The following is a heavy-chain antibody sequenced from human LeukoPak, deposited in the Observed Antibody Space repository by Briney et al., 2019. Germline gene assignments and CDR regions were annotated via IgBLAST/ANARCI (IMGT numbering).Heavy chain of an antibody. Sequence: GGSLRLSCAVSAFTFSSYRMHGVRQAPGKGLELVAVIWDDGSNKYYADPVKGRFTISRDNSKNTLYLQMNSLRTEDTAVYYCARDQAYFDYWGEGTLVTVSS. CDR1: AFTFSSYR. CDR2: IWDDGSNK. J-gene: IGHJ4*02. CDR3: ARDQAYFDY. V-gene: IGHV3-33*01.